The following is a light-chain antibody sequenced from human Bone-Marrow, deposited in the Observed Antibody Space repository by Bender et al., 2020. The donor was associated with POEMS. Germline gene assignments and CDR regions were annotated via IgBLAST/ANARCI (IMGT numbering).Light chain of an antibody. CDR1: SSNIGAGFD. Sequence: QSVLTQPPSVSGAPGQTVTISCTGSSSNIGAGFDVHWYQHLPGTAPRLVVYSNYQRPSGVPARFSGSKSGTSASLAISDIQSEDEGDYYCSSWDDSLSGWVFGGGTKLTVL. J-gene: IGLJ3*02. CDR2: SNY. CDR3: SSWDDSLSGWV. V-gene: IGLV1-50*01.